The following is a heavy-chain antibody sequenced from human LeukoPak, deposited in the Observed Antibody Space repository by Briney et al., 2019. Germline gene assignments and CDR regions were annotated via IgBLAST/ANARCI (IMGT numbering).Heavy chain of an antibody. J-gene: IGHJ6*03. Sequence: ASVKVSCKASGYTFTSYYMHWVRQAPGQGLEWMGIINPSGGSTSYAQKFQGRVTFNADESTTTAYMELSSLRSEDTAVYYCARGYCSSIKCFYWYYMDVWGKGTTVTVSS. CDR3: ARGYCSSIKCFYWYYMDV. V-gene: IGHV1-46*01. CDR2: INPSGGST. D-gene: IGHD2-2*01. CDR1: GYTFTSYY.